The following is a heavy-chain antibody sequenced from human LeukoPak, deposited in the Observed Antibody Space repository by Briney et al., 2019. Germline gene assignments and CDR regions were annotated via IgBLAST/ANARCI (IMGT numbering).Heavy chain of an antibody. D-gene: IGHD6-6*01. J-gene: IGHJ4*02. CDR1: CGSLGSSGDY. V-gene: IGHV4-39*07. Sequence: AETLSLTCTVSCGSLGSSGDYGGWIRQVPGQGLEWIGSIYYDGTTYYNPCLRSRVTVSMDRSENQFSLRLRSVPAADPAVYYCTRGRSIAAGAFWRLATLLTVPP. CDR3: TRGRSIAAGAF. CDR2: IYYDGTT.